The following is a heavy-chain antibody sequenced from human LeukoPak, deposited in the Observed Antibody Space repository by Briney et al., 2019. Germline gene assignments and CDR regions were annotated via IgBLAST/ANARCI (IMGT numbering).Heavy chain of an antibody. V-gene: IGHV1-18*01. CDR1: GYTFTTHG. CDR2: ISAHNGNT. Sequence: GASVTVSCKASGYTFTTHGIAWVRQAPGQGLEWMGWISAHNGNTNDAQSLQGRVTMTTDTSTNTAYMELRSLRSDDTAVYYCARDGYFDLWGRGTLVTVSS. J-gene: IGHJ2*01. CDR3: ARDGYFDL.